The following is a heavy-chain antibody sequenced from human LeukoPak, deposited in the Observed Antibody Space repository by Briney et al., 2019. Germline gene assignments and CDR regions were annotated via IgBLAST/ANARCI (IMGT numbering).Heavy chain of an antibody. J-gene: IGHJ4*02. Sequence: SGGSLRLSCAASGFTFSRYGMHWVRQAPGKGLEWVALMSYDGDNKYYADSVKGRFTISRDNSKNTLYLQMNSLRAEDTAVYYCAKDRDDSSGYYPDYWGQGTLVTVSS. CDR1: GFTFSRYG. D-gene: IGHD3-22*01. CDR3: AKDRDDSSGYYPDY. CDR2: MSYDGDNK. V-gene: IGHV3-30*18.